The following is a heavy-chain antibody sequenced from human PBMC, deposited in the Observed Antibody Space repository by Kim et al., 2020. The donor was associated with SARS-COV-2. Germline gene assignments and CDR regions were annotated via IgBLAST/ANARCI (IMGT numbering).Heavy chain of an antibody. D-gene: IGHD3-22*01. Sequence: ASVKVSCKASGYTFTSYYIHWVRQAPGQGLEWMGIINPSGGSTTYAQKFQGRVTMTRDTSTSTVYMELSSLRSEDTAVYYCARDGETRDSSGHTRDYWGQGTLVTVSS. J-gene: IGHJ4*02. CDR1: GYTFTSYY. V-gene: IGHV1-46*01. CDR2: INPSGGST. CDR3: ARDGETRDSSGHTRDY.